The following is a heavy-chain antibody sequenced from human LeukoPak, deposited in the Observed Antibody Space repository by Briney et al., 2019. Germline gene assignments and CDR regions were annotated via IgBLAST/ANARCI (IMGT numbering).Heavy chain of an antibody. V-gene: IGHV4-38-2*02. J-gene: IGHJ4*02. Sequence: SETLSLTCTVSGYSISSGYYWGWIRQPPGKGLEWIGSIYHSGSTYYNPSLKSRVTISVDTSKNQFSLKLSSVTAADTAVYYCASETNCGGDCPTDYWGQGTLVTVSS. CDR3: ASETNCGGDCPTDY. D-gene: IGHD2-21*02. CDR1: GYSISSGYY. CDR2: IYHSGST.